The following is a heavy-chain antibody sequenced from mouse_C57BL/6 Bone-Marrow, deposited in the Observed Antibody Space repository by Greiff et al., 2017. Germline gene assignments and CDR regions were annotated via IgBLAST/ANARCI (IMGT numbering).Heavy chain of an antibody. Sequence: EVQLVESGGGLVKPGGSLKLSCAASGFTFSSYAMSWVRQTPGKRLEWVATISDGGSYTYYPDNVKGRFTIFRDNAKNNLYLQMSHLKSEDTAMYYCARDDGSLMDYWGQGTSVTVSS. V-gene: IGHV5-4*01. D-gene: IGHD6-2*01. CDR2: ISDGGSYT. J-gene: IGHJ4*01. CDR3: ARDDGSLMDY. CDR1: GFTFSSYA.